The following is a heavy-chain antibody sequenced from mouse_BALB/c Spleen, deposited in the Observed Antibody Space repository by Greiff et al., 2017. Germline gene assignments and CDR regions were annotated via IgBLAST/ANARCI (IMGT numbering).Heavy chain of an antibody. CDR2: IYPGGGYT. D-gene: IGHD2-4*01. CDR1: GYTFTNYW. V-gene: IGHV1-63*02. J-gene: IGHJ2*01. CDR3: ARDDYDGGVYYFDY. Sequence: QVQLQQSGAELVRPGTSVKISCKASGYTFTNYWLGWVKQRPGHGLEWIGDIYPGGGYTNYNEKFKGKATLTADTSSSTAYMQLSSLTSEDSAVYFCARDDYDGGVYYFDYWGQGTTLTVSS.